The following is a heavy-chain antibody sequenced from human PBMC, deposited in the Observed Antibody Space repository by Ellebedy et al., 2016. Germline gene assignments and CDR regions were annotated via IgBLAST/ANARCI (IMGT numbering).Heavy chain of an antibody. CDR1: GFTFSSYG. CDR3: ARDRGTNMTVSDY. J-gene: IGHJ4*02. Sequence: GESLKISCAASGFTFSSYGMHWVRQAPGKGLEWVAVIWFDGSNKYHADSVKGRFTISRDNSKNTLYLQMNSLRAEDTAVYYCARDRGTNMTVSDYWGQGTLVTVSS. V-gene: IGHV3-33*08. CDR2: IWFDGSNK. D-gene: IGHD3-22*01.